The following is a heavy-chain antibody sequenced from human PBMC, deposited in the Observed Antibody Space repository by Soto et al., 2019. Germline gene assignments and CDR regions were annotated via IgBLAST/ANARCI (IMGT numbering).Heavy chain of an antibody. Sequence: GGSLRLSCAASGFTFSSYSMNWVRQAPGKGLEWVSYISSSSSTIYYADSVKGRFTISRDNAKNSLYLQMNSLRAEDTAVYYCARDRLFGVVIPLPEWYFDLWGRGTLVTVSS. D-gene: IGHD3-3*01. CDR1: GFTFSSYS. CDR2: ISSSSSTI. V-gene: IGHV3-48*01. CDR3: ARDRLFGVVIPLPEWYFDL. J-gene: IGHJ2*01.